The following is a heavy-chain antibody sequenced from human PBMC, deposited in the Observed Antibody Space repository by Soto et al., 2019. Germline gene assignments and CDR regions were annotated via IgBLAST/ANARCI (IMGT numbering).Heavy chain of an antibody. V-gene: IGHV1-46*01. CDR3: ARNGQTYDYYCFDK. Sequence: QVQLVQSGAEVKKPGASVKVSCKASGYTLTHYYMHWVRQAPGQGPEWVGVINPSTLVTSYAQKFQGRVTMTRDTSTSTVYMALNSLISEDTAVYYCARNGQTYDYYCFDKWGQGTLVTVSS. CDR1: GYTLTHYY. CDR2: INPSTLVT. D-gene: IGHD5-12*01. J-gene: IGHJ4*02.